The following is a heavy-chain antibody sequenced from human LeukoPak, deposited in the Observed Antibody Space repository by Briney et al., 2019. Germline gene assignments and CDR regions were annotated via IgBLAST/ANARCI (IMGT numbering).Heavy chain of an antibody. CDR3: ARDSSYSRGGGY. CDR1: GFTFSSYS. D-gene: IGHD6-19*01. CDR2: ISSSSSYI. J-gene: IGHJ4*02. V-gene: IGHV3-21*01. Sequence: PGGSLSLSSSASGFTFSSYSMNWVRPAQGKGLEWVSSISSSSSYIYYADSVKGRFTISRDNAKNSLYLQMNSLRAEDTAVYYCARDSSYSRGGGYWGQGTLVTVSS.